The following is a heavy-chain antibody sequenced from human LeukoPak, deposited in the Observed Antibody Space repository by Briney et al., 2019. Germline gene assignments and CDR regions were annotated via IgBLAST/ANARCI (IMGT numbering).Heavy chain of an antibody. Sequence: SETLSLTCTVSGGSISSYYWSWIRQPPGKGLEWIGYIYYSGSTNYNPSLKSRVTISVDTSKNQFSLKLSSVTAADTAVYYCARVPEYCSSTSCHKGAFDIWGQGTMVTVSS. CDR2: IYYSGST. V-gene: IGHV4-59*01. CDR1: GGSISSYY. J-gene: IGHJ3*02. D-gene: IGHD2-2*02. CDR3: ARVPEYCSSTSCHKGAFDI.